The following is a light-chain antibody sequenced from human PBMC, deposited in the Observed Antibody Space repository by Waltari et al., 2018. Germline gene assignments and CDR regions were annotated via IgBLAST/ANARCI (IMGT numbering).Light chain of an antibody. CDR2: VNSDGTH. V-gene: IGLV4-69*01. CDR3: QLWGTGFRV. J-gene: IGLJ2*01. Sequence: QVVLTPSPSASASLGASVTPTCTLSSGHSTYASPWHQQTPEKGPRFLMKVNSDGTHTTGDEIPDRFSGSSSGAERYLTISSLQSEDEADYYCQLWGTGFRVFGGGTKLAV. CDR1: SGHSTYA.